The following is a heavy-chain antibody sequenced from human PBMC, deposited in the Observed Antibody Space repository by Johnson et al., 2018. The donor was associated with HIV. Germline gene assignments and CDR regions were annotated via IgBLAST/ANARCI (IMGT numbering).Heavy chain of an antibody. CDR2: LYSSGKT. D-gene: IGHD3-22*01. V-gene: IGHV3-53*01. Sequence: VQLVESGGGLIQPGGSLRLSCAASGFTASSNYMSWVRQASGKGLELVSLLYSSGKTYYADSVKGRFTVSSDNAKNSLYLQMNSLRAEDTALYYCARAMYYYDTSGYLIRPRAFDIWGQGTVITVSS. CDR1: GFTASSNY. CDR3: ARAMYYYDTSGYLIRPRAFDI. J-gene: IGHJ3*02.